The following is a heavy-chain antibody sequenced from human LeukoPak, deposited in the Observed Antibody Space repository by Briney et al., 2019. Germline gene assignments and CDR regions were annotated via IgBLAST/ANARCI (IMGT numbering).Heavy chain of an antibody. Sequence: PGGSLRLSCVASGFTFSRYWMSWVRQAPGKGLEWVANIKQDGCEKYYVDSVKGRFTISRDNAKNSLYLQMNSLGAEDTAVYYCASHDYGDYAFDYWGQGTLVTVSS. CDR2: IKQDGCEK. D-gene: IGHD4-17*01. CDR3: ASHDYGDYAFDY. CDR1: GFTFSRYW. J-gene: IGHJ4*02. V-gene: IGHV3-7*01.